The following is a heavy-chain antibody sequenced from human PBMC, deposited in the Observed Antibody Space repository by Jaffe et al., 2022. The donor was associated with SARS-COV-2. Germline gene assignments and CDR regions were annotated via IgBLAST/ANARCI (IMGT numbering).Heavy chain of an antibody. CDR3: AKGGLRFLEWLLLYAFDY. CDR1: GFTFSSYG. CDR2: ISYDGSNK. V-gene: IGHV3-30*18. Sequence: QVQLVESGGGVVQPGRSLRLSCAASGFTFSSYGMHWVRQAPGKGLEWVAVISYDGSNKYYADSVKGRFTISRDNSKNTLYLQMNSLRAEDTAVYYCAKGGLRFLEWLLLYAFDYWGQGTLVTVSS. D-gene: IGHD3-3*01. J-gene: IGHJ4*02.